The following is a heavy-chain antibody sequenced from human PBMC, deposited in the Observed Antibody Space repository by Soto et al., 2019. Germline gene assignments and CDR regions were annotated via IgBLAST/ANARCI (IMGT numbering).Heavy chain of an antibody. CDR3: ARGGPGYGDLPDS. J-gene: IGHJ4*02. CDR1: GYLFTSSY. V-gene: IGHV1-46*01. D-gene: IGHD4-17*01. CDR2: FNPSGGST. Sequence: QVQLVQSGAEVKKPGASVKVSCKASGYLFTSSYMHWVRQAPGQGLEWMGIFNPSGGSTSYAQNFQGRVTMTSDSSTTTVYMELSSLRSEDTAVFYCARGGPGYGDLPDSGGQGTLVTVSS.